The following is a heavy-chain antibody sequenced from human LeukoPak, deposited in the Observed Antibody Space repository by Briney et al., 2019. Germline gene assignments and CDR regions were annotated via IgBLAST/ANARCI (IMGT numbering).Heavy chain of an antibody. CDR2: IQYDGSNK. CDR1: GFTFSSYS. Sequence: QAGGSLRLSCAASGFTFSSYSMNWVRQAPGKGLEWVAFIQYDGSNKYYADSVKGRFTISRDNSKNTLYLQMNSLRAEDTAVYYCARERSGSYYDAFDIWGQGTMVTVSS. V-gene: IGHV3-30*02. D-gene: IGHD1-26*01. J-gene: IGHJ3*02. CDR3: ARERSGSYYDAFDI.